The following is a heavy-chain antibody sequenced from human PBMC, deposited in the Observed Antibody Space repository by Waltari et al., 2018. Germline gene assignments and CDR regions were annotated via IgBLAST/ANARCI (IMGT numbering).Heavy chain of an antibody. Sequence: QVQLVESGGGVVQPGRSLRPSCAAPGFSFSSYDIHWARQAPGKELEWVAVISYDGSKKYYADSVRGRFTISRDNSKNTMYLQLNSLGTEDTAVYYGAKSLRAYCDGDCLGPSEYWGQGTLVTVSS. CDR1: GFSFSSYD. V-gene: IGHV3-30*18. J-gene: IGHJ4*02. CDR3: AKSLRAYCDGDCLGPSEY. CDR2: ISYDGSKK. D-gene: IGHD2-21*01.